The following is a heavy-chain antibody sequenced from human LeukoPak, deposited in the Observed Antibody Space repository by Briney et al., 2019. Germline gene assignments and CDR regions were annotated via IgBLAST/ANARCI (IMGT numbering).Heavy chain of an antibody. CDR2: INPNSGGT. Sequence: ASVKVSCKASGYTFTGYYMHWVRQAPGQGLEWMGWINPNSGGTNYAQKFQGRVTMTRDTSISTAYIELSRLRSDDTAVYYCARGGYYDSSGYYSFDYWGQGTLVTVSS. V-gene: IGHV1-2*02. CDR3: ARGGYYDSSGYYSFDY. D-gene: IGHD3-22*01. CDR1: GYTFTGYY. J-gene: IGHJ4*02.